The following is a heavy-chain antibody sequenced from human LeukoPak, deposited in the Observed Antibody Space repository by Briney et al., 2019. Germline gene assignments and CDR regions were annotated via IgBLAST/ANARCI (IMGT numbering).Heavy chain of an antibody. CDR3: ASSRDHSQWLVHVWFDP. V-gene: IGHV1-2*02. D-gene: IGHD6-19*01. Sequence: ASVKVSCKASGYTFTSYGISWVRRAPGQGLEWMGWINPNSGGTNYAQKFQGRVTMTRDTSISTAYMELSRLRSDDTAVYYCASSRDHSQWLVHVWFDPWGQGTLVTVSS. J-gene: IGHJ5*02. CDR2: INPNSGGT. CDR1: GYTFTSYG.